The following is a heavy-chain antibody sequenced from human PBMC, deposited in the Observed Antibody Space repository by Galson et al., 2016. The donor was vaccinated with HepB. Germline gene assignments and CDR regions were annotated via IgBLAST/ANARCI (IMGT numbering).Heavy chain of an antibody. CDR2: ISGTSGAGST. CDR1: GFTFSNYA. CDR3: AKATRGTCSGAFCYYFDY. J-gene: IGHJ4*02. Sequence: SLRLSCAASGFTFSNYAMSWVRQGPGKGLEWVSTISGTSGAGSTYFPGSVKGRFTISRDPSKNTVYLDMNSLRPEDTAVYYCAKATRGTCSGAFCYYFDYWGQGTLVTVSS. V-gene: IGHV3-23*01. D-gene: IGHD2-15*01.